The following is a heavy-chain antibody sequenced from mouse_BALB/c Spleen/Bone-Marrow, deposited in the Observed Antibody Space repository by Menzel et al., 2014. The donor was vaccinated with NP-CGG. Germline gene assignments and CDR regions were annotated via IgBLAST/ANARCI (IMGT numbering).Heavy chain of an antibody. CDR3: NGNYYAMDY. V-gene: IGHV14-4*02. CDR1: GFNIKDTY. D-gene: IGHD2-1*01. CDR2: IDPENGDT. Sequence: DVHLVESGAELVKPGASVKLSCTASGFNIKDTYMHWVKQRPEQGLEWIGWIDPENGDTEYAPKFQGKATMTADTSSNTAYLQLSSLTSEDTAVYYCNGNYYAMDYWGQGTSVTVSS. J-gene: IGHJ4*01.